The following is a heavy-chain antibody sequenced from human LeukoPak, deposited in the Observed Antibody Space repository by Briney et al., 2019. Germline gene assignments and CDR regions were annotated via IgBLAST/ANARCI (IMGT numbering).Heavy chain of an antibody. CDR1: GFTFSSYG. CDR2: IWYDGSNK. V-gene: IGHV3-33*03. Sequence: GRSLRLSCAASGFTFSSYGMHWVRQAPGKGLEWVAVIWYDGSNKYYADSVKGRFTISRDNAKNSLYLQMNSLRAEDTGVYYCAKDSYSKGDYWGQGVLVTVSS. D-gene: IGHD5-18*01. J-gene: IGHJ4*02. CDR3: AKDSYSKGDY.